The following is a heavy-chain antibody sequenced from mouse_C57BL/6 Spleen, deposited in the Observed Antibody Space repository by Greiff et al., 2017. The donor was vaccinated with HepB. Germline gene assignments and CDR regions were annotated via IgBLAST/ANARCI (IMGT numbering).Heavy chain of an antibody. CDR1: GYSFTDYN. CDR2: INPNYGTT. J-gene: IGHJ4*01. V-gene: IGHV1-39*01. Sequence: VQLQQSGPELVKPGASVKISCKASGYSFTDYNMNWVKQSNGKSLEWIGVINPNYGTTSYNQKFKGKATLTVDQSSSTAYMQLNSLTSEDAAVYYCAREYYGSSPLAMDDWGQGTSVTVSS. D-gene: IGHD1-1*01. CDR3: AREYYGSSPLAMDD.